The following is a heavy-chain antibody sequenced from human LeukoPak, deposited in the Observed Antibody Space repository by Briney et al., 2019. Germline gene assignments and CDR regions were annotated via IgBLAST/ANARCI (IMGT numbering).Heavy chain of an antibody. V-gene: IGHV4-59*01. J-gene: IGHJ5*02. CDR3: ARDSRNYYDSSGYSNWFDP. CDR1: GGSISSYY. D-gene: IGHD3-22*01. CDR2: IYYSGST. Sequence: SETLSLTCTVSGGSISSYYWSWIRQPPGKGLEWIGYIYYSGSTNYNPCLKSRVTISVDTSKNQFSLKLSSVTAADTAVYYCARDSRNYYDSSGYSNWFDPWGQGTLVTVSS.